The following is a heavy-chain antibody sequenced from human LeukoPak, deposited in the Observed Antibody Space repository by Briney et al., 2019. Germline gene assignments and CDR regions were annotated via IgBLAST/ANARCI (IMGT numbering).Heavy chain of an antibody. Sequence: SETLSLTCTVAGGSINIYYWSWIRQPAGKGLEWIGRIYTSGSTNYNPSLKGRVTMSVDTSKNQFSLKLSSVTAADTAVYYCARVEVVVAATQTINWFDPWGQGTLVTVSS. CDR3: ARVEVVVAATQTINWFDP. D-gene: IGHD2-15*01. CDR2: IYTSGST. CDR1: GGSINIYY. V-gene: IGHV4-4*07. J-gene: IGHJ5*02.